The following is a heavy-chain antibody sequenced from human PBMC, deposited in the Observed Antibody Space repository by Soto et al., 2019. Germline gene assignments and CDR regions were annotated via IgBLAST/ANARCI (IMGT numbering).Heavy chain of an antibody. CDR2: ISYDGSNK. J-gene: IGHJ4*02. V-gene: IGHV3-30*18. D-gene: IGHD2-15*01. CDR3: AKDGGYCSGGSCYSLGYFDY. CDR1: GFTFSSYG. Sequence: GGSLRLSCAASGFTFSSYGMHWVRQAPGKGLEWVAVISYDGSNKYYADSVKGRFTISRDNSKNTLYLQMNSLRAEDTAVYYCAKDGGYCSGGSCYSLGYFDYWGQGTLVTVSS.